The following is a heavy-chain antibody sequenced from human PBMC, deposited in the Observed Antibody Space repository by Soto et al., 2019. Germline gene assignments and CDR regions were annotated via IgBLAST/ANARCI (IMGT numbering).Heavy chain of an antibody. CDR2: IYYSGST. J-gene: IGHJ5*02. Sequence: SETLSLTCTVSGGSISSSSYYWGWIRQPPGKGLEWIGSIYYSGSTYYNPSLKSRVTISVDTSKNQFSLKLSSVTAADTAVYYCARQGVAVAGTGDWFDPWGQGTLVTVSS. CDR3: ARQGVAVAGTGDWFDP. D-gene: IGHD6-19*01. CDR1: GGSISSSSYY. V-gene: IGHV4-39*01.